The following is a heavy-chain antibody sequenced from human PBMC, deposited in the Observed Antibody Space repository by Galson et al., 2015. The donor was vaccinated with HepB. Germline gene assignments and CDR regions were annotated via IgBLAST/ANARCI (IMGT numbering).Heavy chain of an antibody. D-gene: IGHD6-13*01. J-gene: IGHJ6*02. V-gene: IGHV3-30*04. Sequence: SLRLSCAASGFTFSSYAMHWVRQAPGKGLEWVAVISYDGSNKYYADSVKGRFTISRDNSKNTLYLQMNSLRAEDTAVYYCARENSSSWYYYYYGMDVWGQGTTVTVSS. CDR1: GFTFSSYA. CDR3: ARENSSSWYYYYYGMDV. CDR2: ISYDGSNK.